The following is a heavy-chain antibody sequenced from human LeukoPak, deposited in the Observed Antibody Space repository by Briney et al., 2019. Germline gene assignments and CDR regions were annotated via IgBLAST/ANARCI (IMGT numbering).Heavy chain of an antibody. CDR1: GFTFSSYG. D-gene: IGHD6-19*01. Sequence: GGSLRLSCAASGFTFSSYGMHWVRQAPGKGLEWVAVIWYDGSNKYYADSVKGRFTISRDNSKNTLYLQMNSLRAEDTAVYYCARDGIPIAVAGTCFDYWGQGTLVTVSS. V-gene: IGHV3-33*01. CDR2: IWYDGSNK. CDR3: ARDGIPIAVAGTCFDY. J-gene: IGHJ4*02.